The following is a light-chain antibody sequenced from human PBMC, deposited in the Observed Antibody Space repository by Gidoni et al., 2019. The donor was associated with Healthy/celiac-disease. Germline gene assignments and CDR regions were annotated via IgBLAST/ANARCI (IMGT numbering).Light chain of an antibody. CDR3: AAWDDSLNAHWV. V-gene: IGLV1-44*01. Sequence: QSVLTQPPSASGTPGQRVTISCSGSSSNIGSNTVNGYQQLPGPAPKLLIYSNNQRPSGVPDRFSGSKSGTSASLAISGLQSEDEADYYCAAWDDSLNAHWVFGGGTKLTVL. CDR2: SNN. CDR1: SSNIGSNT. J-gene: IGLJ3*02.